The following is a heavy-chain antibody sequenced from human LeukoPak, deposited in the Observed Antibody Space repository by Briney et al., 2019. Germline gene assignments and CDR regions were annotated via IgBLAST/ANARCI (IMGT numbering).Heavy chain of an antibody. CDR2: INHRGNT. Sequence: SETLSLTCAVYGGSFSGNYWGWVRQPPGKGLEWIGEINHRGNTNYNPSLKSRVTISVNTSKNQFSLKLRSVTAADTAVYYCARVPESVGINYFDSWGQGTQVTVSS. CDR3: ARVPESVGINYFDS. J-gene: IGHJ4*02. D-gene: IGHD1-1*01. V-gene: IGHV4-34*01. CDR1: GGSFSGNY.